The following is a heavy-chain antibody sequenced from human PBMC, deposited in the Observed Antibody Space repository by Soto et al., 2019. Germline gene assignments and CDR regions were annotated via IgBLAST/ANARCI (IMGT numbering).Heavy chain of an antibody. CDR1: GYTFTSYD. CDR3: AGGLYSGYESYNGFDP. D-gene: IGHD5-12*01. J-gene: IGHJ5*02. V-gene: IGHV1-8*01. CDR2: MHPNSANN. Sequence: ASVQVSCKASGYTFTSYDITWVRPATGQGPECMGFMHPNSANNGYAQKFQARVTMTRNTSISRAYMELSILRSEDTAVYYCAGGLYSGYESYNGFDPW.